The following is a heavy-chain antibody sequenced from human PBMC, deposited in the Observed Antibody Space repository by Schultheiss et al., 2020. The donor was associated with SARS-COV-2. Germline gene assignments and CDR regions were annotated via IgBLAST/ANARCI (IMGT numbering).Heavy chain of an antibody. CDR1: GGSFSGYY. CDR2: IYYSGST. CDR3: ARDQDSSSWYPQNYYYYGMDV. J-gene: IGHJ6*02. D-gene: IGHD6-13*01. V-gene: IGHV4-59*01. Sequence: SETLSLTCAVYGGSFSGYYWSWIRQPPGKGLEWIGYIYYSGSTNYNPSLKSRVTISVDTSKNQFSLKLSSVTAADTAVYYCARDQDSSSWYPQNYYYYGMDVWGQGTTVTVSS.